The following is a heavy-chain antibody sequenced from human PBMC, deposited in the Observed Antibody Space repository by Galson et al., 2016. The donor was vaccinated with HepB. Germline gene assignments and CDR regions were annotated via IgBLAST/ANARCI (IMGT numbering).Heavy chain of an antibody. CDR3: AKGTEWFLAD. CDR2: ISWNRETI. D-gene: IGHD3-3*01. Sequence: SLRLSCAASGFTFHNYAMHWVQQAPGKGLEWVSGISWNRETIGYADSVKGRFTISRDNAKNSLYLQMNSLRPEDTALYFCAKGTEWFLADWGQGTLVSVSS. CDR1: GFTFHNYA. V-gene: IGHV3-9*01. J-gene: IGHJ4*02.